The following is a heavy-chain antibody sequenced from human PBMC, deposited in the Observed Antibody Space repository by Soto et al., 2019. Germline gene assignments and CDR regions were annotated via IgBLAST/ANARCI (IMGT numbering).Heavy chain of an antibody. J-gene: IGHJ6*02. CDR1: GCSFTSYW. Sequence: GESRKISCKGSGCSFTSYWIGWVRQMPGKGLEWMGIIYPGDSDTRYSPSFQGQVTISADKSISTAYLQWSSLKASDTAMYYYAGGGFRGVITRAGDYDGMEVWGQGTTVTVSS. V-gene: IGHV5-51*01. CDR2: IYPGDSDT. CDR3: AGGGFRGVITRAGDYDGMEV. D-gene: IGHD3-10*01.